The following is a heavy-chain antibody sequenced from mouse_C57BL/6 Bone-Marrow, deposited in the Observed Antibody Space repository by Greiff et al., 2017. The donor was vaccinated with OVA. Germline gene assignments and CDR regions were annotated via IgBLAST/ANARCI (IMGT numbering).Heavy chain of an antibody. CDR3: TRRYYYGSSCYAMDY. CDR2: IDPETGGT. CDR1: GYTFTDYE. V-gene: IGHV1-15*01. J-gene: IGHJ4*01. D-gene: IGHD1-1*01. Sequence: VQLQQSGAELVRPGASVTLSCKASGYTFTDYEMHWVKQTPVHGLAWIGAIDPETGGTAYNQKFKGKAILTADKSSSTAYMELRSLTSEDSAVYYCTRRYYYGSSCYAMDYWGQGTSVTVSS.